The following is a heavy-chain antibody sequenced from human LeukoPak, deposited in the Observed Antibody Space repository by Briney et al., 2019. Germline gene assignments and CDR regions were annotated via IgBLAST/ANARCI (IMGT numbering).Heavy chain of an antibody. J-gene: IGHJ5*02. D-gene: IGHD3-3*01. CDR1: GYTFTSYG. CDR2: ISAYNGNT. CDR3: ARSRSLNYDFWSGYYPQVYNWFDP. Sequence: GASVKVSCKASGYTFTSYGISWVRQAPGQGLEWMGWISAYNGNTNYAQKLQGRVTMTTDTSTSTAYMELSSLRSDDTAVYYCARSRSLNYDFWSGYYPQVYNWFDPWGQGTLVTVSS. V-gene: IGHV1-18*01.